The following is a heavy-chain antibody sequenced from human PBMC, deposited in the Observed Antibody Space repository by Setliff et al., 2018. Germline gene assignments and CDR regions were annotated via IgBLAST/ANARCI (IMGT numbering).Heavy chain of an antibody. D-gene: IGHD3-22*01. CDR2: IRHSNTYI. Sequence: GGSLRLSCAASGFAFTTYDMNWVRQAPGRGLEWVSSIRHSNTYIYYADSVKGRFTISRDNATNSLYPQMTYLRAEDTAVYYCTRGNFYYFDRTGRGPNWFDPWGQGTLVTVSS. CDR3: TRGNFYYFDRTGRGPNWFDP. V-gene: IGHV3-21*01. J-gene: IGHJ5*02. CDR1: GFAFTTYD.